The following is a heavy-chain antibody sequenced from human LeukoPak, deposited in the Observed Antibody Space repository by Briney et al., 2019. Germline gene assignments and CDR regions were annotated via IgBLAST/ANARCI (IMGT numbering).Heavy chain of an antibody. CDR2: IYYSGST. Sequence: SETLSLTCTVSGGSISSYYWSWIRQPPGKGLEWIGYIYYSGSTYYNPSLKSRVTISVDTSKNQFSLKLSSVTAADTAVYYCARSRSGAFDIWGQGTMVTVSS. CDR1: GGSISSYY. CDR3: ARSRSGAFDI. V-gene: IGHV4-59*12. J-gene: IGHJ3*02.